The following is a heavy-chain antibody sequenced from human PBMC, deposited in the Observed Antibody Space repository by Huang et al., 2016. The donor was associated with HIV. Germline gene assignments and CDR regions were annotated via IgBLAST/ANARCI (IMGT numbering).Heavy chain of an antibody. CDR2: IRGVRRNR. CDR1: GYPFSTYA. D-gene: IGHD1-1*01. J-gene: IGHJ4*02. Sequence: QVHLVQSGAEVKKPGASVNISCRASGYPFSTYAIHWVRQAPGQRREWMGWIRGVRRNRQYSQKCKGRVTFTWDPSATTAYLELRGLTSEDTALYFCARSPSRHLRNWNLAYWGQRTQVTISS. V-gene: IGHV1-3*01. CDR3: ARSPSRHLRNWNLAY.